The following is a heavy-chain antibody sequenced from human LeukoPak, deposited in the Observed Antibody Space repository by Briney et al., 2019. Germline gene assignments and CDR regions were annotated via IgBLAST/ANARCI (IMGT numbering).Heavy chain of an antibody. D-gene: IGHD3-10*01. CDR2: INHSGST. J-gene: IGHJ4*02. CDR3: AREGLWFGELSD. Sequence: PSETLSLXCAVYGGSFSGYYWSWIRRPPGKGLEWIGEINHSGSTNYNPSLKSRVTISVDTSKNQFSLKLSSVTAADTAVYYCAREGLWFGELSDWGQGTLVTVSS. V-gene: IGHV4-34*01. CDR1: GGSFSGYY.